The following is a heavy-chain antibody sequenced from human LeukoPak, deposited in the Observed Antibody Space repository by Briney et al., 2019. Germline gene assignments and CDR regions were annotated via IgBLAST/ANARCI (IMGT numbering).Heavy chain of an antibody. CDR1: GGSISSYY. V-gene: IGHV4-59*01. D-gene: IGHD3-9*01. J-gene: IGHJ4*02. CDR2: IYYSGST. Sequence: PSETLSLTCTVSGGSISSYYWSWIRQPPGKGLEWIGYIYYSGSTNYNPSLKSRVTISVDTSKNQFSLKLSSVTAADTAVYYCARTRYDILTGYWPHYFDYWGQGTLVTVSS. CDR3: ARTRYDILTGYWPHYFDY.